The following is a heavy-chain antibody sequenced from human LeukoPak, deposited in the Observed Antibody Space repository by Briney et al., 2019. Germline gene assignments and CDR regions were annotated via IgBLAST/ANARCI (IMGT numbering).Heavy chain of an antibody. Sequence: GGSLRLSCAASGFTFSSYAMSWVRQAPGKGLERVSHISGSGDTTYYADSVKGRFTISRDNSKNTLFLQMNSLRADDTAVYYCAKDLEGSVADYFDYWGQGALVTVSS. CDR1: GFTFSSYA. V-gene: IGHV3-23*01. J-gene: IGHJ4*02. D-gene: IGHD3-10*01. CDR3: AKDLEGSVADYFDY. CDR2: ISGSGDTT.